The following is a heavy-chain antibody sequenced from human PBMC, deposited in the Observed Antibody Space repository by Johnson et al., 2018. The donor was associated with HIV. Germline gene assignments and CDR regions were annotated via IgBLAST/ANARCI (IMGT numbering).Heavy chain of an antibody. CDR3: GRDREGLRQWLARGFGAFNI. CDR2: ISFDESNY. J-gene: IGHJ3*02. V-gene: IGHV3-30-3*01. Sequence: QVQLVESGGGLVQPGGSLRLSCAASGFTVSRNYMSWVRQAPGKGLEWVAVISFDESNYYYADSVKGRFIISRDNSKNTLYLQMNSLRVEDTAVYYCGRDREGLRQWLARGFGAFNIWGQGAMLTVSS. D-gene: IGHD6-19*01. CDR1: GFTVSRNY.